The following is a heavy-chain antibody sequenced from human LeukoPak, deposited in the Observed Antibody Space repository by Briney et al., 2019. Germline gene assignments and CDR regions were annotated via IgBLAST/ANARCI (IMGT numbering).Heavy chain of an antibody. V-gene: IGHV1-69*13. Sequence: SVKVSCKASGGTFSNYAITWVRQAPGQGLEWMGGIVPIFGSANYAQKFQGRVTITADESASTAYMDLTSLRSEDTAVYYCARTYCGGDCYSFRPYYNYYYMDVWGKGTTVTISS. CDR3: ARTYCGGDCYSFRPYYNYYYMDV. J-gene: IGHJ6*03. D-gene: IGHD2-21*02. CDR2: IVPIFGSA. CDR1: GGTFSNYA.